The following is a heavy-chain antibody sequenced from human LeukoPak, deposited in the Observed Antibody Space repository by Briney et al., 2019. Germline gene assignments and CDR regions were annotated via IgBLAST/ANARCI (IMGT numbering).Heavy chain of an antibody. J-gene: IGHJ4*02. CDR3: ARSGKRGPRKGPFFDY. CDR1: GGSFSGYY. D-gene: IGHD3-10*01. V-gene: IGHV4-34*01. Sequence: TPSETLSLTCAVYGGSFSGYYWSWIRQPPGKGLEWIGEINHSGSTNYNPSLKSRVTISVDTSKNQFSLKLSSVTAADTAVYYCARSGKRGPRKGPFFDYWGQGTLVTVSS. CDR2: INHSGST.